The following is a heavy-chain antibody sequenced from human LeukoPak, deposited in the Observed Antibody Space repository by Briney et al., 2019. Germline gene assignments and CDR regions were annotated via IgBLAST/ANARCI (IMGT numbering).Heavy chain of an antibody. CDR1: GFTVSNNY. J-gene: IGHJ4*02. CDR2: IYSSGKT. CDR3: ARDPGRGGDY. V-gene: IGHV3-53*01. Sequence: GGSLRLSCAASGFTVSNNYMTWVRQARGKGLECVSVIYSSGKTYYTDSVQGRFTVSRDNSKNTLYLQMNSLRAEDTAVYYCARDPGRGGDYWGQGTLVTVSS.